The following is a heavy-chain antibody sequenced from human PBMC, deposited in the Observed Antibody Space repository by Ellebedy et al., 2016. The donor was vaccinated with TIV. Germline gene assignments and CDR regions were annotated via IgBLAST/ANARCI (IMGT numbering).Heavy chain of an antibody. D-gene: IGHD1-26*01. CDR1: GFTFSSYS. CDR3: ARERNKVGATIYCFDY. CDR2: IWFDGTNK. J-gene: IGHJ4*02. Sequence: GESLKISCAASGFTFSSYSMHWVRQAPGQGLEWVAGIWFDGTNKLYADSVKGRFTISRDNTKNTLYLQMNSLRAEDTAVYYCARERNKVGATIYCFDYWGQGTLVTVSS. V-gene: IGHV3-33*01.